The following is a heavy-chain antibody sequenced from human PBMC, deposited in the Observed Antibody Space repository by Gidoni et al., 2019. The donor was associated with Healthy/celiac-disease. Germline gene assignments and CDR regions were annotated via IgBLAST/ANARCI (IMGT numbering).Heavy chain of an antibody. CDR1: GFTFSSYG. Sequence: QVQLVESGGGVVQPGRSLRLSCAASGFTFSSYGMHWVRQAPGKGLEWVSVISYDGSKKYYADSVKGRFTISRDNSKNTLYLQMNSLRAEDTAVYYCAKDLTGFSTHRTFYSPYFDYWGQGTLVTVSS. J-gene: IGHJ4*02. CDR3: AKDLTGFSTHRTFYSPYFDY. V-gene: IGHV3-30*18. D-gene: IGHD2-8*01. CDR2: ISYDGSKK.